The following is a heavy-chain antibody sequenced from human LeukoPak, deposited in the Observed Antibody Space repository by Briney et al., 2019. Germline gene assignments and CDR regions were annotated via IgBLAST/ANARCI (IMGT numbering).Heavy chain of an antibody. V-gene: IGHV4-59*01. D-gene: IGHD4-11*01. CDR1: GGSISSYY. CDR2: VSDTGST. J-gene: IGHJ4*01. Sequence: SKTLSLTCTVSGGSISSYYWSWIRQPPGKGLEWIGYVSDTGSTNYKSSLKSRVTISVDTSKNQFSLNLTSVTAVDTAVYYCARTTTTFDDWGHGTLVIVSS. CDR3: ARTTTTFDD.